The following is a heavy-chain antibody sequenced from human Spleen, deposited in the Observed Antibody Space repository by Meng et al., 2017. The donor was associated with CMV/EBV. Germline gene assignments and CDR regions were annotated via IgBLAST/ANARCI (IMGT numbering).Heavy chain of an antibody. CDR2: INHSGST. V-gene: IGHV4-34*01. D-gene: IGHD3-10*01. CDR3: ARGLVLLWFGEPRHNWFDP. CDR1: SFSGYY. J-gene: IGHJ5*02. Sequence: SFSGYYWSWIRQPPGKGLEWIGEINHSGSTNYNPSLKSRVTISVDTSKNQFSLKLSSVTAADTAVYYCARGLVLLWFGEPRHNWFDPWGQGTLVTVSS.